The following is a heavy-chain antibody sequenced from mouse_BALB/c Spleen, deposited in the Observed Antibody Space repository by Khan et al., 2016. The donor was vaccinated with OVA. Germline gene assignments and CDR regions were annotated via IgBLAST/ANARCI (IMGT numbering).Heavy chain of an antibody. J-gene: IGHJ3*01. CDR2: IWSGGTT. V-gene: IGHV2-2*01. CDR3: ARNSYRYDFTY. CDR1: GFSLTTYG. D-gene: IGHD2-12*01. Sequence: QVQLKQSGPGLVQPSQNLSITCTVSGFSLTTYGIHWFRQSPGKGLEWLGVIWSGGTTDYNAPFISRLSFTKDNSKSQVFFKMDSLQADDTAIYYCARNSYRYDFTYWGQGTLVTVSA.